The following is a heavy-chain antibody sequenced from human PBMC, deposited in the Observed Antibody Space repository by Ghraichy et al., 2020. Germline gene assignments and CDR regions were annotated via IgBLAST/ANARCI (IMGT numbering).Heavy chain of an antibody. D-gene: IGHD5-12*01. V-gene: IGHV4-34*01. Sequence: SETLSLTCAVYGGSFSGYYWSWIRQPPGKGLEWIGEINHSGSTNYNPSLKSRVTISVDTSKNQFSLKLSSVTAADTAVYYCARLWLRGYYYYGMDVWGQGTTVTVSS. CDR2: INHSGST. CDR3: ARLWLRGYYYYGMDV. CDR1: GGSFSGYY. J-gene: IGHJ6*02.